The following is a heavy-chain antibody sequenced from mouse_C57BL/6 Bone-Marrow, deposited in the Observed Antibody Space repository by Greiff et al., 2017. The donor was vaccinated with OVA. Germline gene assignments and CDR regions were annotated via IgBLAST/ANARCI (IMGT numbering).Heavy chain of an antibody. CDR3: ARPLYYDSWYLDV. CDR2: ISSGGSYT. D-gene: IGHD2-4*01. CDR1: GFTFSSYG. J-gene: IGHJ1*03. Sequence: EVMLVESGGDLVKPGGSLKLSCAASGFTFSSYGMSWVRQTPDKRLEWVATISSGGSYTYYPDSVKGRFTISRDNAKNTLYLQMSSLKSEDTAMYYCARPLYYDSWYLDVWGTGTTVTVSS. V-gene: IGHV5-6*01.